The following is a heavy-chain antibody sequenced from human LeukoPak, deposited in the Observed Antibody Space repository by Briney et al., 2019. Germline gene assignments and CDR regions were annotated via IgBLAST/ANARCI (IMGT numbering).Heavy chain of an antibody. CDR1: GVSLTTSGVG. V-gene: IGHV2-5*01. CDR2: IYWNDDK. Sequence: SGPTLVKPTQTLTLTCTFSGVSLTTSGVGVGWIRQPPGKALEWLALIYWNDDKRYNPSLESRLTITRDTSKNQVVLTMTNMEFVDTAAYYCAHRSVAARPSFFWFDPWGQGTLVTVSS. D-gene: IGHD6-6*01. J-gene: IGHJ5*02. CDR3: AHRSVAARPSFFWFDP.